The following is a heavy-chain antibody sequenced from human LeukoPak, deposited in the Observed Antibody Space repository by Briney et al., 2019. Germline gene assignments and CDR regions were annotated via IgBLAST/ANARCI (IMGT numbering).Heavy chain of an antibody. D-gene: IGHD3-10*01. CDR3: AKDLRRITMGTLDY. V-gene: IGHV3-30*02. CDR2: IRYDGSNK. CDR1: GFTFSSYG. Sequence: GGSLRLSCAASGFTFSSYGMHWVRQAPGKGLEWVAFIRYDGSNKYYADSVKGRFTISRDNSKNTLYLQMNSLRAEDTAVYYRAKDLRRITMGTLDYWGQGTLVTVSS. J-gene: IGHJ4*02.